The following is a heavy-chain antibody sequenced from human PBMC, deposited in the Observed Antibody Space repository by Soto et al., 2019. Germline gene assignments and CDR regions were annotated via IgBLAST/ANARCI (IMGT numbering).Heavy chain of an antibody. D-gene: IGHD3-10*01. CDR3: AKPYSYGSGTGPDAFQI. V-gene: IGHV3-23*01. CDR2: ISGSGGST. J-gene: IGHJ3*02. Sequence: EVQLLESGGGLVQPGGSLRISCAASGFTFSIYAMTWVGQAPGKGLECVSSISGSGGSTYYADPVKGLFTISRDNSKNTLYLQMNSLRVENTTLYDCAKPYSYGSGTGPDAFQILGQGTMVTVTS. CDR1: GFTFSIYA.